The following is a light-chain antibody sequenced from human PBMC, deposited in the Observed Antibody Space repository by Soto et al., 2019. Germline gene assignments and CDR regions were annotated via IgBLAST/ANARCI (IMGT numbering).Light chain of an antibody. CDR2: EVT. V-gene: IGLV2-8*01. CDR1: SSDVGGYNY. J-gene: IGLJ3*02. Sequence: QSALTQPPSASGSPGQSVTISCTGTSSDVGGYNYVSWYQQYPGRAPKLMIYEVTKLPSGVPDRFSGSKSGNTASLTVSGLHAEDEADYYCSSYAASNNFYFVFGGGTKLTVL. CDR3: SSYAASNNFYFV.